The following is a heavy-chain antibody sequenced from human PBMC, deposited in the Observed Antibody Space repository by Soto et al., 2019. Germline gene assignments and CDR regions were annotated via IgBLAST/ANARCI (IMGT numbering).Heavy chain of an antibody. Sequence: GSLRLSCXASGFTFSSYSMNWVRQAPGKGLEWVSSISSSSSYIYYADSVKGRFTISRDNAKNSLYLQMNSLRAEDTAVYYCARDFEGRAFDIWGQGTMVTVSS. CDR3: ARDFEGRAFDI. CDR2: ISSSSSYI. CDR1: GFTFSSYS. D-gene: IGHD3-9*01. J-gene: IGHJ3*02. V-gene: IGHV3-21*01.